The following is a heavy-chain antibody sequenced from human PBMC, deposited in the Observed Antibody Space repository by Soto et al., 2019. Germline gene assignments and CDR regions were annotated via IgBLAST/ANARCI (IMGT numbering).Heavy chain of an antibody. Sequence: SETLSLTCTVSGGSISSGDYYWSWIRQPPGKGLEWIGYIYYSGSTYYNPSLRSRVTISVDTSENQFSLKLTSVTAADTAVYYCARHLYYDISPGYLRPYHYYGMDVWGQGTTVTVSS. CDR2: IYYSGST. J-gene: IGHJ6*02. V-gene: IGHV4-30-4*01. D-gene: IGHD3-9*01. CDR1: GGSISSGDYY. CDR3: ARHLYYDISPGYLRPYHYYGMDV.